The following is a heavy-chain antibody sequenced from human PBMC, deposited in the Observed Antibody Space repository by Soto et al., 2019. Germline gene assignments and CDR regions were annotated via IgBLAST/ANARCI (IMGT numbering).Heavy chain of an antibody. CDR2: IRSKANSYAT. Sequence: VQLVESGGGVVQPGRSLRLSCAASGFTFSSYAMHWVRQASGKGLEWVGRIRSKANSYATAYAASVKGRFTISRDDSKNTAYLQMNSLKTEDTAVYYCTRQGWGGNPGNYDILTGYYLFDYWGQGTLVTVSS. CDR1: GFTFSSYA. D-gene: IGHD3-9*01. J-gene: IGHJ4*02. CDR3: TRQGWGGNPGNYDILTGYYLFDY. V-gene: IGHV3-73*01.